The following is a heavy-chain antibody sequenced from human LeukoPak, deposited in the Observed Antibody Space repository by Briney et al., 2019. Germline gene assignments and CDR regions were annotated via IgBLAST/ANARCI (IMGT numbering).Heavy chain of an antibody. CDR2: ISSSSSYI. V-gene: IGHV3-21*01. Sequence: GSLRLSCAASGFTFSSYSMNWVRQAPGKGLEWVSSISSSSSYIYYTDSVKGRFTISRDNAKNSLYLQMNSLRAEDTAVYYCARDSSGSGYNTPYYYYYMDVWGKGTTVTVSS. CDR3: ARDSSGSGYNTPYYYYYMDV. D-gene: IGHD5-24*01. J-gene: IGHJ6*03. CDR1: GFTFSSYS.